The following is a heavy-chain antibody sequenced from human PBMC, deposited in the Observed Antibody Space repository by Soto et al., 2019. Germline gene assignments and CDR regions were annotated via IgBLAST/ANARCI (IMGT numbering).Heavy chain of an antibody. CDR2: IDPSDSYT. D-gene: IGHD2-2*01. J-gene: IGHJ5*02. CDR1: GYSFTSYW. Sequence: GESLKISCKRSGYSFTSYWISWVRQMPGKGLEWMGRIDPSDSYTNYSPSFQGHVTISADKSISTAYLQWSSLKASDTAMYYCARRPWPIVVVTAAMIWFDPWGQGTLVTVSS. CDR3: ARRPWPIVVVTAAMIWFDP. V-gene: IGHV5-10-1*01.